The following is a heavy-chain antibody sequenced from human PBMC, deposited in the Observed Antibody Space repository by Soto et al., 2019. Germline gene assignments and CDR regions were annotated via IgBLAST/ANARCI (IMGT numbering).Heavy chain of an antibody. CDR1: GYTFTSYG. Sequence: ASVKVSCKASGYTFTSYGISWVRQAPGQGLEWMGWISAYNGNTNYAQKLQGRVTMTTDTSTSTAYMELRSLRSDDTAVYYCARDRPVDSGYDWWFDPWGQGTLVTVSS. CDR3: ARDRPVDSGYDWWFDP. CDR2: ISAYNGNT. D-gene: IGHD5-12*01. V-gene: IGHV1-18*01. J-gene: IGHJ5*02.